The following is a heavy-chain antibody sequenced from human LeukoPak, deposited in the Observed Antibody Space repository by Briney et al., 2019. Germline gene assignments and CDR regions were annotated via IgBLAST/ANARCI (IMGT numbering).Heavy chain of an antibody. CDR1: GFTVSYNY. J-gene: IGHJ4*02. CDR2: IYNGGST. D-gene: IGHD3-9*01. V-gene: IGHV3-53*01. Sequence: GGSLRLSCAASGFTVSYNYMSWVRQPPGKGLEWVSVIYNGGSTYYAHSVKGRFTISRDNSKNTLYFQMNSLSAEDTAVYYCARSPSRYLGYFDYWGQGTRVSVFS. CDR3: ARSPSRYLGYFDY.